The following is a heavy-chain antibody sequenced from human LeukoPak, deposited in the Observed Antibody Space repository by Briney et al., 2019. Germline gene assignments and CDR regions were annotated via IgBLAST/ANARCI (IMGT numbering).Heavy chain of an antibody. J-gene: IGHJ4*02. D-gene: IGHD1-26*01. CDR3: ARHVGGSYGPLFGY. CDR2: IYYTGST. V-gene: IGHV4-59*08. Sequence: SETLSLTCTVSGGSISGYYWSWIRQPPGKGLEWIGYIYYTGSTNYNPSLQSRVSISVDTSKNQFSLKLSSVTAADTAVYYCARHVGGSYGPLFGYWGQGTLVTVSS. CDR1: GGSISGYY.